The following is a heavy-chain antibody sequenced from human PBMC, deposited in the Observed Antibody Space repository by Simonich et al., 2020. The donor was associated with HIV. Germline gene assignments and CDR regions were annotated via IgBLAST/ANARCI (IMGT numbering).Heavy chain of an antibody. Sequence: QVQLQQWGAGLLKPSETLSLTCAVYGVSFSDYYWSWIRQSPGQGLEWIGEINHSGNTNYNPSLKSRVTMSVYTSKNQFSLKLNSVTAADTAVYYCARHLGLAGSNWFDAWGQGTLVTVFS. V-gene: IGHV4-34*01. D-gene: IGHD6-19*01. CDR1: GVSFSDYY. CDR2: INHSGNT. J-gene: IGHJ5*02. CDR3: ARHLGLAGSNWFDA.